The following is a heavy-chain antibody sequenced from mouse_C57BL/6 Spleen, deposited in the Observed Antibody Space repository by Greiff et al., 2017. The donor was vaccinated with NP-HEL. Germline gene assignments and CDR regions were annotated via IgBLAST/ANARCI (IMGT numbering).Heavy chain of an antibody. V-gene: IGHV1-74*01. CDR1: GYTFTSYW. J-gene: IGHJ4*01. CDR2: IHPSDSDT. D-gene: IGHD1-1*01. CDR3: AIGFVTTVVARDYYAMGY. Sequence: QVQLQQPGAELVKPGASVKVSCKASGYTFTSYWMHWVKQRPGQGLEWIGRIHPSDSDTNYNQKFKGKATLTVDKSSGTAYMQLRSLTSEDSAVYYCAIGFVTTVVARDYYAMGYWGQGTSVTVSS.